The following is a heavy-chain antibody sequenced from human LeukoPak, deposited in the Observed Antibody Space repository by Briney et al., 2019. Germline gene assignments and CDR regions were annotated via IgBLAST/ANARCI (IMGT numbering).Heavy chain of an antibody. CDR3: ARDETSKKDAFDI. CDR2: IYHSGST. Sequence: TLSLTCAVSGGSISSGGYSWSWIRQPPGKGLEWIGYIYHSGSTYYNPSLKSRVTISVDKSKNQFSLKLSSVTAADTAVYYCARDETSKKDAFDIWGQGTMVTVSS. V-gene: IGHV4-30-2*01. J-gene: IGHJ3*02. D-gene: IGHD4-11*01. CDR1: GGSISSGGYS.